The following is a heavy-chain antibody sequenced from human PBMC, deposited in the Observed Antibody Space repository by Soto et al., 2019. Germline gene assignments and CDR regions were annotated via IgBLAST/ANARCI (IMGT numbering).Heavy chain of an antibody. CDR1: CYTFPSYG. Sequence: GXSEKVSFKASCYTFPSYGISWVRQAPGQGLEWMGWISAYNGNTNYAQKLQGRVTMTTDTSTSTAYMELRSLRSDDTAVYYCARRTIFGVIWWFDPWGQGTLVTVS. V-gene: IGHV1-18*01. J-gene: IGHJ5*02. CDR2: ISAYNGNT. D-gene: IGHD3-3*01. CDR3: ARRTIFGVIWWFDP.